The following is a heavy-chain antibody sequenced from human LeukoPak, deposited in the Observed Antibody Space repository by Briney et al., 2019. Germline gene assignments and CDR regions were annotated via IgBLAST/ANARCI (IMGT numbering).Heavy chain of an antibody. J-gene: IGHJ4*02. CDR1: GFTFSSYS. Sequence: GGSLRLSCAASGFTFSSYSMNWVRQAPGKGLEWVSYISSSSSTIYYADSVKGRFTISRDNAKNSLYLQMNSLRAEDTAVCYCARDMSLSAPGFDYWGQGTLVTVSS. CDR3: ARDMSLSAPGFDY. CDR2: ISSSSSTI. V-gene: IGHV3-48*04. D-gene: IGHD6-13*01.